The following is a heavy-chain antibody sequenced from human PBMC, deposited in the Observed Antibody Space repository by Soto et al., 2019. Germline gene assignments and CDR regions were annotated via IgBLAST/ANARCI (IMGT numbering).Heavy chain of an antibody. CDR1: GGSFSGYY. Sequence: TLSLTCAVYGGSFSGYYWSWIRQPPGKGLEWIGEINHSGSTNYNPSLKSRVTISVDTSKNQFSLKLSSVTAADTAVYYCAISTITGSWFDPWGQGTLVTVSS. D-gene: IGHD5-12*01. J-gene: IGHJ5*02. V-gene: IGHV4-34*01. CDR2: INHSGST. CDR3: AISTITGSWFDP.